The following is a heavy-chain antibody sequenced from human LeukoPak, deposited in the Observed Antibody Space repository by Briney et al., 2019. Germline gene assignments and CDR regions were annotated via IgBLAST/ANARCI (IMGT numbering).Heavy chain of an antibody. V-gene: IGHV3-66*02. Sequence: GGSLRLSCAASGFTVSSNYMSWVRQAPGKGLEWVSVIYSGGSTYYADSVKGRFTISRDNSKNTLYLQMNSLRAEDTAVYYCAKNGPSSSSSDRGQGTLVTVSS. D-gene: IGHD3-10*01. CDR1: GFTVSSNY. J-gene: IGHJ4*02. CDR2: IYSGGST. CDR3: AKNGPSSSSSD.